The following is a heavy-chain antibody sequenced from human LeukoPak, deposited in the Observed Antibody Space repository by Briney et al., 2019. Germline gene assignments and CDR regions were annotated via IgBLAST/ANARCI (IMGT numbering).Heavy chain of an antibody. D-gene: IGHD3-16*01. V-gene: IGHV4-59*01. CDR2: IHYSGST. J-gene: IGHJ4*02. Sequence: PSETLSLTCTVSGGSISSYCWTWIRQPPGKGLEWIGYIHYSGSTNYNPSLKSRVTISVDTSKNQFSLKLSSVTAADTAVYYCARGWGYFDYWGQGTLVTVSS. CDR1: GGSISSYC. CDR3: ARGWGYFDY.